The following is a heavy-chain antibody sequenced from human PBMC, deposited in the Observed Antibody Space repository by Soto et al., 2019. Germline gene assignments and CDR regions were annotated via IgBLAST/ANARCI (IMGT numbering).Heavy chain of an antibody. Sequence: NPSDTMSLTCTVSGGSITSSEYYWAWIRQPPGKGLQFVGTIYYSGSSYSNPSLKSRLSMSVDTSKNQFSLTMKSVTAADTGVYYCASHPLNWCDADSWGQGVLVTVSS. J-gene: IGHJ4*02. D-gene: IGHD2-8*02. CDR3: ASHPLNWCDADS. CDR2: IYYSGSS. V-gene: IGHV4-39*01. CDR1: GGSITSSEYY.